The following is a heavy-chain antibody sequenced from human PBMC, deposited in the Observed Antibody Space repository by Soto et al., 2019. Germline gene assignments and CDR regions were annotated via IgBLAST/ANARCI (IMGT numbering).Heavy chain of an antibody. CDR3: AVYCSSTSCRRLERRYYCYYGMDV. V-gene: IGHV4-34*01. D-gene: IGHD2-2*01. Sequence: SETLSLTCAVYGGSFSGYYCSWIRQPPGKGLEWIGEINHSGSTNYNPSLKSRVTISVDTSKNQFSLKLSSVTAADTAVYYCAVYCSSTSCRRLERRYYCYYGMDVWGQGTTVTVSS. CDR2: INHSGST. J-gene: IGHJ6*02. CDR1: GGSFSGYY.